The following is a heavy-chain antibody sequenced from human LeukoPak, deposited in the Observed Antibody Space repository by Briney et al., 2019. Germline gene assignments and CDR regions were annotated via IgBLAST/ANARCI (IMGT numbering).Heavy chain of an antibody. Sequence: GESLKISCKGSGYSFTSYWIGWVRQMPGKGLEGMGIIYPGDSDTRYSPSFQGQVTISADKSISTAYLQWSSLKASDTAMYYCASLRLKYCSSTSCFRGAFDIWGQGTMVTVSS. CDR3: ASLRLKYCSSTSCFRGAFDI. CDR2: IYPGDSDT. J-gene: IGHJ3*02. D-gene: IGHD2-2*01. CDR1: GYSFTSYW. V-gene: IGHV5-51*01.